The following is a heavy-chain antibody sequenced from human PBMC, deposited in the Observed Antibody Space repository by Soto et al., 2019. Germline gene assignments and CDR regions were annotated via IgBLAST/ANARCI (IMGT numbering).Heavy chain of an antibody. CDR2: VFYSGST. V-gene: IGHV4-39*01. Sequence: QLQLQESGPGLVKPSETLSLTCTVSGGSISSSSYYWGWIRQPAGKGLERIGNVFYSGSTYYNPSLKIRATMSVDTSRNQFSLKLSSVTAADTAVYSCASSQRGSYFDYWGQGTLVTVSS. J-gene: IGHJ4*02. D-gene: IGHD5-12*01. CDR1: GGSISSSSYY. CDR3: ASSQRGSYFDY.